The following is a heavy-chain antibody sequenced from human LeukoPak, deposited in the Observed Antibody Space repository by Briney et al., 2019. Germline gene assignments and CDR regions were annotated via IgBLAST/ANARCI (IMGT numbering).Heavy chain of an antibody. V-gene: IGHV4-4*02. Sequence: PSETLSLTCAVSGGSISSSNWWSGVRRPPGKGREWIGEIYHSGSTNYNPSLKSRVTISVDKSKNQFSLKLSSVTAADTAVYYCARRRRSPYCFDYWGQGTLVTVSS. CDR1: GGSISSSNW. CDR2: IYHSGST. J-gene: IGHJ4*02. CDR3: ARRRRSPYCFDY. D-gene: IGHD1-26*01.